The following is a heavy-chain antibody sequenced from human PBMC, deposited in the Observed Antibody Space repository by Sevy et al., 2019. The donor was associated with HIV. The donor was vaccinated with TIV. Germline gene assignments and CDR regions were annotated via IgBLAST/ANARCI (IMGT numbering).Heavy chain of an antibody. CDR3: ARVVGISVAGGRFDP. Sequence: ASVKVSCKASGYTFTGYYMHWVRQAPGQGLEWMGWINPNSGGTNYAQKFQGRVTMTRDTSISTAYMELSRLRSDDTAVYYCARVVGISVAGGRFDPWGQGTLVTVSS. D-gene: IGHD6-19*01. J-gene: IGHJ5*01. V-gene: IGHV1-2*02. CDR2: INPNSGGT. CDR1: GYTFTGYY.